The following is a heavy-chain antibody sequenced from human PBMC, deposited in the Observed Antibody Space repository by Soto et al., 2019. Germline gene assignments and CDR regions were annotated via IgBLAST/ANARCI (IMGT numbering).Heavy chain of an antibody. CDR1: GFTFSSYW. V-gene: IGHV3-7*01. CDR2: IKQDGSEK. CDR3: ARAGYYDSSGYYYVWLSSFDI. J-gene: IGHJ3*02. Sequence: GGSLRLSCAASGFTFSSYWMSWVRQAPGKGLEWVANIKQDGSEKYYVDSVKGRFTISRDNAKNSLYLQMNSLRAEDTAVYYCARAGYYDSSGYYYVWLSSFDIWGQGTMVTVSS. D-gene: IGHD3-22*01.